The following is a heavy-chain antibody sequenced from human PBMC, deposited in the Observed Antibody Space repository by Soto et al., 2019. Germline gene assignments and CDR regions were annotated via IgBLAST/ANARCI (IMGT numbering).Heavy chain of an antibody. D-gene: IGHD2-21*01. J-gene: IGHJ4*02. CDR2: IWYDGNNK. CDR3: ARGLHSLFDY. CDR1: GFTFSSYG. V-gene: IGHV3-33*01. Sequence: SLRLSWAASGFTFSSYGMHWVRQAPGKGLEWVEVIWYDGNNKYYADSVKGRFTISRDNSNNTLYVQMTSLRAEDTAVYYCARGLHSLFDYWGQGTLVTVSS.